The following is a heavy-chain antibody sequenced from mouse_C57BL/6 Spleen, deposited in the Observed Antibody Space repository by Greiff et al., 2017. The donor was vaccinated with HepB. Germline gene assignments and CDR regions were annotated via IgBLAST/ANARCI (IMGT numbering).Heavy chain of an antibody. CDR1: GYTFTDYY. CDR3: AREGGYYLDY. J-gene: IGHJ2*01. Sequence: LVESGAELVRPGASVKLSCKASGYTFTDYYINWVKQRPGQGLEWIARMYPGSGNTYYNEKFKGKATLTAEKSSSTAYMQLSSLTSEDSAVYFCAREGGYYLDYWGQGTTLTVSS. V-gene: IGHV1-76*01. CDR2: MYPGSGNT.